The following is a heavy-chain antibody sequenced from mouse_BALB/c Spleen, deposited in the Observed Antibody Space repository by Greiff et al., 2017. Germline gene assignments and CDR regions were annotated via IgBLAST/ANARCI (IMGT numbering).Heavy chain of an antibody. J-gene: IGHJ2*01. CDR2: INPSTGYT. CDR1: GYTFTSYV. Sequence: EVQLQQSGPELVKPGASVKMSCKASGYTFTSYVMHWVKQKPGQGLEWIGYINPSTGYTEYNQKFKDKATLTADKSSSTAYMQLSSLTSEDSAVYYCASITTASYYFDYWGQGTTLTVSS. D-gene: IGHD1-2*01. V-gene: IGHV1-14*01. CDR3: ASITTASYYFDY.